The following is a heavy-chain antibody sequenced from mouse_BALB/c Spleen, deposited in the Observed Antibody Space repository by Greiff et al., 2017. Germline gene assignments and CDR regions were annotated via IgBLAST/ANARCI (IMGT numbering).Heavy chain of an antibody. D-gene: IGHD3-2*01. Sequence: VKVVESGPGLVAPSQSLSITCTVSGFSLTSYGVHWVRQPPGKGLEWLGVIWAGGSTNYNSALMSRLSISKDNSKSQVFLKMNSLQTDDTAMYYCAREDSSGYVPFAYWGQGTLVTVSA. CDR3: AREDSSGYVPFAY. CDR2: IWAGGST. V-gene: IGHV2-9*02. J-gene: IGHJ3*01. CDR1: GFSLTSYG.